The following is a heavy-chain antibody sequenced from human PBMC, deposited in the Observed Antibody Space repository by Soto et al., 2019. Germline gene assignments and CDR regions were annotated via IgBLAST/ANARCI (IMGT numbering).Heavy chain of an antibody. CDR2: IYHSGRT. D-gene: IGHD3-10*01. J-gene: IGHJ6*02. CDR1: GGSISSGGYS. CDR3: ARESMVRGGGGMDV. V-gene: IGHV4-30-2*01. Sequence: QLQLQESGSGLVKTSQTLSLICAVSGGSISSGGYSWSWIRQPPGKGLEWIGYIYHSGRTYYNPALKSRVTISVDRSKNQFSLKLSSVTAADTAVYYCARESMVRGGGGMDVWGQGTTVTVSS.